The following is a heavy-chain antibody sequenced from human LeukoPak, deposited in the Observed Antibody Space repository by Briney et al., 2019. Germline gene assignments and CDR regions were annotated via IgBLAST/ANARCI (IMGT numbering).Heavy chain of an antibody. CDR1: GGSISSSAYY. J-gene: IGHJ5*02. CDR3: ARQGGYGSGVNWFDP. Sequence: PSETLSLTCTVSGGSISSSAYYWGWIRQPPGKGLEFIGNIYYSGSTYYSPSLKGRVTISVDTSKNQFSLKLSSVTAADTAVYYCARQGGYGSGVNWFDPWGQGTLVTVSS. D-gene: IGHD3-10*01. V-gene: IGHV4-39*01. CDR2: IYYSGST.